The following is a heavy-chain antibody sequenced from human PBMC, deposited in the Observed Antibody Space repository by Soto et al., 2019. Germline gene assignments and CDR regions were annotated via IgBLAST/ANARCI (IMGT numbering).Heavy chain of an antibody. D-gene: IGHD5-18*01. J-gene: IGHJ4*02. Sequence: PSETLSLTCTVSGGSMSSGGYYWSWISQHPGKGLEWIGYIYYSGSTYYNPSLKSRVTISVDTSKNQFSLKLSSVTAADTAVYYFSRGPTAMAPEERYFDYWGQGILVTVSS. CDR3: SRGPTAMAPEERYFDY. CDR1: GGSMSSGGYY. CDR2: IYYSGST. V-gene: IGHV4-31*02.